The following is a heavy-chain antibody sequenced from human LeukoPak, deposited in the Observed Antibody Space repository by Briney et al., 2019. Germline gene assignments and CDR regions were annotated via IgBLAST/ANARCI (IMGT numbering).Heavy chain of an antibody. J-gene: IGHJ4*02. V-gene: IGHV3-11*01. Sequence: PGGSLRLSCAASGFTFSDYYMSWIRQAPGKGLEWVSYISSSGSTIYYADSVKGRFTISRDNAKNSLYLQMNSLRAEDTAVYYCARDTQYSSGPWYFDYWGQGTLVTVSS. CDR1: GFTFSDYY. D-gene: IGHD6-19*01. CDR3: ARDTQYSSGPWYFDY. CDR2: ISSSGSTI.